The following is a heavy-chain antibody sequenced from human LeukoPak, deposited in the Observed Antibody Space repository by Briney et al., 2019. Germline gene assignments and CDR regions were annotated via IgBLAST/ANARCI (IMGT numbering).Heavy chain of an antibody. CDR2: IYTSGST. CDR1: GGPISSYY. Sequence: SETLSLTCTVSGGPISSYYWSWIRQPAGKGLEWIGRIYTSGSTNYNPSLKSRVTMSVDTSKNQFSLKLSSVTAADTAVYYCARDVVYYYDILTYAFDIWGQGTMVTVSS. CDR3: ARDVVYYYDILTYAFDI. V-gene: IGHV4-4*07. D-gene: IGHD3-9*01. J-gene: IGHJ3*02.